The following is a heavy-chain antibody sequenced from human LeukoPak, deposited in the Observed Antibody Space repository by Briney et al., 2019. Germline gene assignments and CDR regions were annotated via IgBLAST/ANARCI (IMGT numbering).Heavy chain of an antibody. V-gene: IGHV3-30-3*01. CDR2: ISYDGSNK. CDR3: ATKSGYGDDY. CDR1: GFTFSSYA. Sequence: GGSLRLSCAASGFTFSSYAMHWVRQAPGKGLEWVAVISYDGSNKYYADSVKGRFTISRDNSKNTLYLQMNGLRAEDTAVYYCATKSGYGDDYWGQGTLVTVSS. J-gene: IGHJ4*02. D-gene: IGHD4-17*01.